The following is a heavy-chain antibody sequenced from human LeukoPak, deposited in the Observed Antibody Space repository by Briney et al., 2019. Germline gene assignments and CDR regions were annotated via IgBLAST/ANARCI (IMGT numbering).Heavy chain of an antibody. J-gene: IGHJ3*02. CDR2: IETDGRST. Sequence: GGSLRLSCAASGFTFSNYWMHWVRQAPGRGLVWVSRIETDGRSTSYADSVQGRFTISRDNAKNTLYLQMNSLRAEDTAVYYCAREEEGDAFDIWGQGTMVTVSS. CDR1: GFTFSNYW. CDR3: AREEEGDAFDI. V-gene: IGHV3-74*01.